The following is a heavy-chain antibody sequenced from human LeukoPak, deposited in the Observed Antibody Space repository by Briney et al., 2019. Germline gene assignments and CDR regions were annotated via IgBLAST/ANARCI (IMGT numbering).Heavy chain of an antibody. J-gene: IGHJ6*03. V-gene: IGHV4-34*01. Sequence: SETLSLTCAAYGGSFRGYLWTWIRQPPGKGLQWIGEINDDGRTNSNPSLKSRVTISVDTSKNQFSLKLRSVTAADAAVYYCARLKEYTTSSRVGGMDVWGKGATVTVSS. D-gene: IGHD6-6*01. CDR3: ARLKEYTTSSRVGGMDV. CDR2: INDDGRT. CDR1: GGSFRGYL.